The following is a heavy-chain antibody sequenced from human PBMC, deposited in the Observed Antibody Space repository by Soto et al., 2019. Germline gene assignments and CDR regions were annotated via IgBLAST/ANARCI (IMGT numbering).Heavy chain of an antibody. CDR2: IYYTGST. V-gene: IGHV4-39*07. CDR3: ARVSVLWGSGSYYKYAMDV. J-gene: IGHJ4*02. CDR1: GGSISSSCYY. Sequence: SETPSLTCTVSGGSISSSCYYLGWIRQPPGEGLEWIGSIYYTGSTYYNPSLKSRVTISVDTSENYFSLKLSSVTAADTAVYYCARVSVLWGSGSYYKYAMDVWGQGTLVTVSS. D-gene: IGHD3-10*01.